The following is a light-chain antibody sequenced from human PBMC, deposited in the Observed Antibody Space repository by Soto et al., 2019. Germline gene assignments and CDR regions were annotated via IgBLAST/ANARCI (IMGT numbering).Light chain of an antibody. CDR3: QQRSNWPPT. CDR1: QSVSHY. CDR2: DAS. Sequence: EIVLTQSPVILSLSPGERATLSCRASQSVSHYLAWYQQKPGQTPRLLIYDASKRAAGIPARFSGSGSGTDFTLTISSLEPEDFAVYYCQQRSNWPPTFGQGTKLEIK. V-gene: IGKV3-11*01. J-gene: IGKJ2*01.